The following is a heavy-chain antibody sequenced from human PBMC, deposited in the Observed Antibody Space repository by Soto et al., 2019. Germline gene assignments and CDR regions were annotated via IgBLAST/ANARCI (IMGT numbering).Heavy chain of an antibody. D-gene: IGHD2-21*02. J-gene: IGHJ5*02. CDR3: ARDFRYGGNSRGWFDP. CDR1: GFTFSDYY. V-gene: IGHV3-11*01. CDR2: ISSSGSTI. Sequence: KSGGSLRLSCAASGFTFSDYYMSWIRQAPGKGLEWVSYISSSGSTIYYADSVKGRFTISRDNAKNSLYLQMNSLRAEDTAVYYCARDFRYGGNSRGWFDPWGQGTLVTVSS.